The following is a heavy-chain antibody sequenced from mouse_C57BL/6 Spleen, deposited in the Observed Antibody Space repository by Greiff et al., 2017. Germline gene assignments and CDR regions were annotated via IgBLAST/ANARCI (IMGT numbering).Heavy chain of an antibody. J-gene: IGHJ2*01. D-gene: IGHD1-1*01. Sequence: QVQLQQPGAELVKPGASVKMSCKASGYTFTSYWITWVKQRPGQGLEWIGDIYPGSGSPNYHEKFKSKATLTVDTSSSTAYMQLSSLTSEDSAVYYCAREGDGSSLAYWGQGTTLTVSS. CDR2: IYPGSGSP. CDR3: AREGDGSSLAY. V-gene: IGHV1-55*01. CDR1: GYTFTSYW.